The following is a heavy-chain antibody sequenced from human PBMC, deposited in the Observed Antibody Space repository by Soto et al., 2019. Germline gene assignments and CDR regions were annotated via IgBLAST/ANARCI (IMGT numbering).Heavy chain of an antibody. Sequence: PSETLSLTCAVYGGSFSGYYWSWIRQPPGKGLEWIGEINHSGSTNYNPSLKSRVTISVDTSKNQFSLKLSSVTAADTAVYYCARRGYSSSFDYWGQGTLVTVSS. CDR3: ARRGYSSSFDY. J-gene: IGHJ4*02. CDR2: INHSGST. D-gene: IGHD6-13*01. V-gene: IGHV4-34*01. CDR1: GGSFSGYY.